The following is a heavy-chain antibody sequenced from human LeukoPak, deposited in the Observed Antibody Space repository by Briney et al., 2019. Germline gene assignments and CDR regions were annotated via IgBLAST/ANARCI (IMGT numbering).Heavy chain of an antibody. D-gene: IGHD6-13*01. CDR2: ISYDGSNK. V-gene: IGHV3-30-3*01. CDR3: ARGLIRGSWYVGY. Sequence: PGGSLRLSCSASGFTFSSYAMHWVRQAPGKGLEWVAVISYDGSNKYYADSVKGRFTISRDNSKNTLYLQMNSLRAEDTAVYYCARGLIRGSWYVGYWGQGTLVTVSS. CDR1: GFTFSSYA. J-gene: IGHJ4*02.